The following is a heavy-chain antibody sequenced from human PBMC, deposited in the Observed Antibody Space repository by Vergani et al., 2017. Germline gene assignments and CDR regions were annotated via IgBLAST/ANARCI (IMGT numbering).Heavy chain of an antibody. J-gene: IGHJ4*02. CDR3: ARGRKHAGTLDY. CDR2: ISYDGSNK. V-gene: IGHV3-30-3*01. CDR1: GFTFSSYA. D-gene: IGHD6-13*01. Sequence: QVQLVESGGGVVQPGRSLRLSCAASGFTFSSYAMHWVRQAPGKGLEWVAVISYDGSNKYYADSVKGRFTISRDNSKNTLYLQMNSLRAEDTAVYYCARGRKHAGTLDYWGRGTLVTVSS.